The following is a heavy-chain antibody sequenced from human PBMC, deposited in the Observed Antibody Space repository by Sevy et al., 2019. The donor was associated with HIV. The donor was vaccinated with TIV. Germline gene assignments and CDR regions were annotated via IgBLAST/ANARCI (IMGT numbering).Heavy chain of an antibody. CDR1: GYTLTELS. Sequence: ASVKVSCKVSGYTLTELSIYWVRQAPGKGLEWLVTFDPEDGKTIYAQNFQGRVTMTEDTSTDTTYMELSSLGSEDTAVYYCASTRDYYDSSGYYFDYWGQGTLVTVSS. CDR2: FDPEDGKT. V-gene: IGHV1-24*01. CDR3: ASTRDYYDSSGYYFDY. J-gene: IGHJ4*02. D-gene: IGHD3-22*01.